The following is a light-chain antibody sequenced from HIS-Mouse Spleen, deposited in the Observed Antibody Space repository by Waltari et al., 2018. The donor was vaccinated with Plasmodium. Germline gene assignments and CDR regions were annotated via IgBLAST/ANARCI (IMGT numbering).Light chain of an antibody. CDR3: QAWDSSTGV. CDR1: NLGDKY. Sequence: SYELTQPPSVSVSPGQTASITCSGDNLGDKYACWYQQKPGQSPVLVIYQDSKRPSGSPELFCGSNSGNTATLTISGTQAKDEADYYCQAWDSSTGVFGGGTKLTVL. J-gene: IGLJ2*01. V-gene: IGLV3-1*01. CDR2: QDS.